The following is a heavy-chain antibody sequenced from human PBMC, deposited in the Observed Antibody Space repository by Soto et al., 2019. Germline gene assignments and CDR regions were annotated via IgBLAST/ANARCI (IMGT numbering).Heavy chain of an antibody. CDR3: ARVSAYGDYARASWFDP. J-gene: IGHJ5*02. Sequence: EVQLVESGGGLVKPGGSLRLSCAASGFTFSSYSMNWVRQAPGKGLEWVSSITSSSSYIYYADSVKGRFTISRDNAKNSLDLQMNSLRAEDTAVYYCARVSAYGDYARASWFDPWGQGTLVTVSS. CDR2: ITSSSSYI. D-gene: IGHD4-17*01. V-gene: IGHV3-21*01. CDR1: GFTFSSYS.